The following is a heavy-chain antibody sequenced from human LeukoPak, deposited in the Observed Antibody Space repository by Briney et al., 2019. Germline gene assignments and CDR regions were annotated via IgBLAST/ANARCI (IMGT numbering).Heavy chain of an antibody. D-gene: IGHD5-18*01. V-gene: IGHV4-59*01. CDR1: GGSISSYY. J-gene: IGHJ4*02. Sequence: PSETLSLTCTVSGGSISSYYWSWVRQPPGKGLEWIGYVSYSGSTDYNPSLKSRVIISIDTSKNRFSLRLSSVTAADTAVYYCARENDRYGRIDYWGQGTQVTVSS. CDR2: VSYSGST. CDR3: ARENDRYGRIDY.